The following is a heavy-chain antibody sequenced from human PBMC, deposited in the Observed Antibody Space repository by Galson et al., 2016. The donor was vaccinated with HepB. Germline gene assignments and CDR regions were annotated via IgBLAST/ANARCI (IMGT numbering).Heavy chain of an antibody. CDR2: ISGSGDRT. CDR1: GFTFSSYS. Sequence: SLRLSCAASGFTFSSYSMRWVRQAPGKGLEWVSAISGSGDRTYYTDSVKGRFTISRDNSENTLYLQMNRLRAEDTALYYCARASGPFDMWGQETMVTVSS. J-gene: IGHJ3*02. V-gene: IGHV3-23*01. CDR3: ARASGPFDM. D-gene: IGHD7-27*01.